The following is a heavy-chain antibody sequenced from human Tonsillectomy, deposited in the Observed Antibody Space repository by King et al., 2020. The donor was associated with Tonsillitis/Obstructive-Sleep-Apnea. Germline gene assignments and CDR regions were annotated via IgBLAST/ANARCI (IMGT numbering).Heavy chain of an antibody. CDR2: SYNSVST. J-gene: IGHJ3*02. CDR1: GGSISGYW. V-gene: IGHV4-59*01. CDR3: ARDRRNDFCTGSSRNDAFDI. Sequence: VQLQESGPGLLQPSETLSLTCTVSGGSISGYWWTWIRQPPGKGLEWIANSYNSVSTIYNPSLKSRAATSVDLSQNELSLKLSSLIAADTAVYYCARDRRNDFCTGSSRNDAFDIWGQGTTVTVSS. D-gene: IGHD3/OR15-3a*01.